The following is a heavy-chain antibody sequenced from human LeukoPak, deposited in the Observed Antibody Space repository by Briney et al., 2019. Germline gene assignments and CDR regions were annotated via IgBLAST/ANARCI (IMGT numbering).Heavy chain of an antibody. CDR1: GGSISSYY. CDR2: IYYSGST. J-gene: IGHJ5*02. Sequence: PSETLSLTCTVSGGSISSYYWSWVRQPPGKGLEWIGYIYYSGSTNYNPSLKSRVTISVDTSKNQFSLKLSSVTAADTAVYYCARGLRYFDWLPNWFDPWGQGTLVTVSS. V-gene: IGHV4-59*01. CDR3: ARGLRYFDWLPNWFDP. D-gene: IGHD3-9*01.